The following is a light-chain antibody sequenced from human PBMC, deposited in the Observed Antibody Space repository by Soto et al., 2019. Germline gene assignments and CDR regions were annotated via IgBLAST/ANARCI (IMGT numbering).Light chain of an antibody. V-gene: IGLV1-44*01. J-gene: IGLJ2*01. CDR2: NNN. CDR1: SSNIGSNT. Sequence: QSVLTQPPSASGTPGQRVTISCSGSSSNIGSNTVNWYQQVPGTAPKLLIYNNNQRPSGVPDRFSGSKSGTSVSQAISGLQSEDGADYYCAAWDDSLNGVIFGGGTKLTVL. CDR3: AAWDDSLNGVI.